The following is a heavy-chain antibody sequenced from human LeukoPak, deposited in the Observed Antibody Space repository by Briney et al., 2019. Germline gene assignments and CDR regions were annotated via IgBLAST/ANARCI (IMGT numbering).Heavy chain of an antibody. Sequence: SETLSLTCTVSGGSISSYYWSWIRQPPGRGLEWIGYIYYSGSTNYNPSLKSRVTISVDTSKNQFSLKLSSVTAADTAVYYCASTYYDSLVVWGQGTLVTVSS. D-gene: IGHD3-22*01. J-gene: IGHJ4*02. CDR2: IYYSGST. V-gene: IGHV4-59*01. CDR1: GGSISSYY. CDR3: ASTYYDSLVV.